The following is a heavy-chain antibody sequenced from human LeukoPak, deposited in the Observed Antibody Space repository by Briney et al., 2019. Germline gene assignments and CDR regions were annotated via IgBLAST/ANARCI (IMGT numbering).Heavy chain of an antibody. D-gene: IGHD3-10*01. CDR1: GFTFSDYY. V-gene: IGHV3-11*01. CDR2: ISSDGSSI. J-gene: IGHJ2*01. Sequence: PGGSLRLSCAASGFTFSDYYMSWIRRAPGKGLEWVAYISSDGSSIYYADSVKGRFTISRDNAKTSPYLKMNSLSAEDPAVYYCARVGVGTMVRGVSYWYFDLWGRGTLVTVSS. CDR3: ARVGVGTMVRGVSYWYFDL.